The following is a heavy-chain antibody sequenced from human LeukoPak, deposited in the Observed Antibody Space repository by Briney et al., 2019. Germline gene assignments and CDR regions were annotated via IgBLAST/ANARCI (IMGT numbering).Heavy chain of an antibody. CDR2: ISGSGGST. V-gene: IGHV3-23*01. CDR1: GLTFSSYP. J-gene: IGHJ4*02. CDR3: AKAYYGSGRTPFDY. Sequence: GGSLRLSCAASGLTFSSYPMSWVRQAPGKGLEWVTAISGSGGSTYYADAVKGRFTISRDNSKNTLYLQMNSLRAEDTAVYYCAKAYYGSGRTPFDYWGQGTLVTVSS. D-gene: IGHD3-10*01.